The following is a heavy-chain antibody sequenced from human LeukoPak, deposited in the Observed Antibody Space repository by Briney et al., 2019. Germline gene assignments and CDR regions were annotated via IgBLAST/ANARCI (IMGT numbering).Heavy chain of an antibody. V-gene: IGHV4-4*02. CDR3: ARDLRGVATGYYYYYGMDV. J-gene: IGHJ6*04. D-gene: IGHD5-12*01. CDR2: IYHSGST. CDR1: GGSISSSNW. Sequence: SEILSLTCAVSGGSISSSNWWSWVRQPPGKGLEWIGEIYHSGSTNYNPSLKSRVTISVDKSKNQFSLKLSSVTAADTAVYYCARDLRGVATGYYYYYGMDVWGKGTTVTVSS.